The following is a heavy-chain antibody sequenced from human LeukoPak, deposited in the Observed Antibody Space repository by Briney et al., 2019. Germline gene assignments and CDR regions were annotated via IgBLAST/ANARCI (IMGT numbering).Heavy chain of an antibody. Sequence: GGSLRLSCAASGFIFSAYGMHWVRQAPAKGLEGVAFIRYDGSNKYYADSVKDRFTISRDNAKNSLYLQMNSLRAEDTAVYYCARLLLNYYDSSGYPESAFDYWGQGTLVTVSS. CDR1: GFIFSAYG. CDR3: ARLLLNYYDSSGYPESAFDY. D-gene: IGHD3-22*01. CDR2: IRYDGSNK. J-gene: IGHJ4*02. V-gene: IGHV3-30*02.